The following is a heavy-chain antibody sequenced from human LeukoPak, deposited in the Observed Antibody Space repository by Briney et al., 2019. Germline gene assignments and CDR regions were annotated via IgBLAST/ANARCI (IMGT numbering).Heavy chain of an antibody. CDR1: GGSISTYY. CDR3: ARGPYTSGNFAFDI. D-gene: IGHD3-10*01. CDR2: LHITGSA. V-gene: IGHV4-4*07. Sequence: PSETLSLTCTVSGGSISTYYWSWLRQPAGKGLEWTGRLHITGSATYSPSLRSRVSISLDTSKNQFSLKVTSVTATDTAIYYCARGPYTSGNFAFDIWGQGTMVTVSS. J-gene: IGHJ3*02.